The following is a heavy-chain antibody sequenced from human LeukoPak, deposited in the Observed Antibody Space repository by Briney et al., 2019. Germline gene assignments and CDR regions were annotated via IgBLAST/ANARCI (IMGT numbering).Heavy chain of an antibody. CDR2: INPNSGGT. CDR3: ASSDSGYEKLDY. CDR1: GYTFTGYY. V-gene: IGHV1-2*02. J-gene: IGHJ4*02. Sequence: GASGKVSCKASGYTFTGYYMHWVRQAPGQGLEWMGWINPNSGGTNYAQKFQGRVTTTRDTSISTAYMELSRLRSDDTAVYYCASSDSGYEKLDYWGQGTLVTVSS. D-gene: IGHD5-12*01.